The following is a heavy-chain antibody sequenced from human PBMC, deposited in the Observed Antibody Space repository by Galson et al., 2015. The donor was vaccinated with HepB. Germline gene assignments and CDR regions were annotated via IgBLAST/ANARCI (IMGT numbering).Heavy chain of an antibody. D-gene: IGHD2-21*02. J-gene: IGHJ4*02. CDR3: ARDRNKWGLRISGDLDY. Sequence: SLRLSCAASGFTFSNYWMTWVRQAPGKGLEWVANIKEDGSEGYYVGSVKGRFTISRDNAKKPLYLQMNSLRAEDTALYYCARDRNKWGLRISGDLDYWGQGIQVTVSS. CDR2: IKEDGSEG. V-gene: IGHV3-7*01. CDR1: GFTFSNYW.